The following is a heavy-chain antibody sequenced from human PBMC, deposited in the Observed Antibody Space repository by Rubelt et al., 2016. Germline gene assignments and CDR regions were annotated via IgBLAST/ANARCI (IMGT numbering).Heavy chain of an antibody. CDR3: ARDSSGWYYFDW. D-gene: IGHD6-19*01. CDR1: GVTVSVNY. CDR2: VYSGGNT. Sequence: EVQLVESGGGLIQPGGSLRLSCAVSGVTVSVNYMRWVRQAPGKGLERVSVVYSGGNTDYAGSVKGRFTISRDNSKNTLYLQRNSLRAEDTAVYYCARDSSGWYYFDWWGQGALVTISS. V-gene: IGHV3-53*01. J-gene: IGHJ4*02.